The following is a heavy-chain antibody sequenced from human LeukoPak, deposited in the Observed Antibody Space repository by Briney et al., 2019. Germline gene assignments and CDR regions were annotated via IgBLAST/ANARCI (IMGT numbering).Heavy chain of an antibody. D-gene: IGHD3-22*01. CDR1: GFTFSNYG. V-gene: IGHV3-30*02. J-gene: IGHJ4*02. CDR2: IRYDGSNG. CDR3: AKGYDSSGYYYLDY. Sequence: PGGSLRLSCTTSGFTFSNYGMHWVRQAPGKGLEWVTFIRYDGSNGYYADSVKGRFTISRDNSKNTLYLQMNSLRAEDTAVYYCAKGYDSSGYYYLDYWGQGTLVTVSS.